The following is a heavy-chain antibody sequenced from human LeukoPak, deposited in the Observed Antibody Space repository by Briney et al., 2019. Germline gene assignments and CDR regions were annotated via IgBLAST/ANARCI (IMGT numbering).Heavy chain of an antibody. D-gene: IGHD1-26*01. V-gene: IGHV3-30*03. CDR1: GFTFSSYS. J-gene: IGHJ6*03. Sequence: PGGSLRLSCAASGFTFSSYSMNWVRQAPGKGLEWVAVISYDGSNKYYADSVKGRFTISRDNSENTLYLQMNSLRAEDTAVYYCARDREWELLEYYYMDVWGKGTTVTVSS. CDR2: ISYDGSNK. CDR3: ARDREWELLEYYYMDV.